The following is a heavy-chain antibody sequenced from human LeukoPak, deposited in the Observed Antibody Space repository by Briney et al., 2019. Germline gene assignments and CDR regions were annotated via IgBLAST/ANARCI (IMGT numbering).Heavy chain of an antibody. D-gene: IGHD6-6*01. V-gene: IGHV1-24*01. J-gene: IGHJ4*02. CDR1: GSSLTESS. CDR3: AGGPPGQLHDY. Sequence: ASVKVSCKVSGSSLTESSLHWVRQAPGKGLQWMGGTDPEDGETIYAQKFQGRVTMTEDTSTDTAYMELSSLRSEDTAVYYCAGGPPGQLHDYWGQGTLVTVSS. CDR2: TDPEDGET.